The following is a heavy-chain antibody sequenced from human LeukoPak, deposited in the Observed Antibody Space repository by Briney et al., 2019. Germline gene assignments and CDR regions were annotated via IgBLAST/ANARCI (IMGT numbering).Heavy chain of an antibody. CDR3: ARHSAQSSTNDAFDI. Sequence: SETLSLTCTVSGGSINSYYWSWIRQSPGKGLEWIGNIYDRESINYNPSLESRVTISVDTSKNQFSLELSSVTAADTALFYCARHSAQSSTNDAFDIWGQGTMVTVSS. D-gene: IGHD6-13*01. CDR2: IYDRESI. V-gene: IGHV4-59*01. CDR1: GGSINSYY. J-gene: IGHJ3*02.